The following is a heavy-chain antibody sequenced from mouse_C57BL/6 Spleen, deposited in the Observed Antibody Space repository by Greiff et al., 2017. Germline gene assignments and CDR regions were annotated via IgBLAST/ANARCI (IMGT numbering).Heavy chain of an antibody. D-gene: IGHD1-1*01. CDR2: IYPGSGST. V-gene: IGHV1-55*01. CDR1: GYTFTSYW. CDR3: ARSYYGSSYIDY. Sequence: VQLQQPGAELVKPGASVKMSCKASGYTFTSYWITWVKQRPGQGLEWIGDIYPGSGSTNYNEKFKSKATLTVDTSSSTAYMQLSSLTSEASAVDYCARSYYGSSYIDYWGQGTTLTVSS. J-gene: IGHJ2*01.